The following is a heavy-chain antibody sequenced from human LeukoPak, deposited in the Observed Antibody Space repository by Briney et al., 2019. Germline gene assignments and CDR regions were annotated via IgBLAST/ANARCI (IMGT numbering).Heavy chain of an antibody. Sequence: SVKVSCKASGGTFSSYAISWVRQAPGQRLEWMGGIIPIFGTANYAQKFQGRVTITTDESTSTAYMELSSLRSEDTAVYYCARSFVYGDYYFDYWGQGTLVTVSS. CDR1: GGTFSSYA. CDR3: ARSFVYGDYYFDY. D-gene: IGHD4-17*01. V-gene: IGHV1-69*05. CDR2: IIPIFGTA. J-gene: IGHJ4*02.